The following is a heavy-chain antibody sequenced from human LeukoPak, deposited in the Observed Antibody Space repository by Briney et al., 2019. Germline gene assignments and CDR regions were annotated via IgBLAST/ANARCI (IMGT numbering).Heavy chain of an antibody. V-gene: IGHV4-34*01. Sequence: PSETLSLTCAVYGGSFSGYYWSWIRQPPGTGLEWIGEINHSGNTNYNPSLKSRVTISVDTSKNQFSLKLSSVTAADTAVYYCARRDVLKYNWNWGSTFDYWGQGTLVTVSS. D-gene: IGHD1-7*01. CDR3: ARRDVLKYNWNWGSTFDY. J-gene: IGHJ4*02. CDR1: GGSFSGYY. CDR2: INHSGNT.